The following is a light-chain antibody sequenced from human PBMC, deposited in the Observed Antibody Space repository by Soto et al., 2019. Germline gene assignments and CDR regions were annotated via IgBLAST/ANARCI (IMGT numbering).Light chain of an antibody. CDR3: ASWDDNLNGGV. CDR2: TDY. J-gene: IGLJ3*02. CDR1: SSNIGTYT. V-gene: IGLV1-44*01. Sequence: QLVLTQPPSASGTPGQRVTISCSGTSSNIGTYTVNWYQQLPGTAPKLLIYTDYQRPSGVPDRFSGSKSGTSASLAINGLPSEDEADYYCASWDDNLNGGVFGGGTKLTVL.